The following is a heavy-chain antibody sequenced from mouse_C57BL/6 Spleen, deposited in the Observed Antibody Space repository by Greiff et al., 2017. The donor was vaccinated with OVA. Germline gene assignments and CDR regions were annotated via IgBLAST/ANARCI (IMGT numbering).Heavy chain of an antibody. CDR2: IHPNSGST. D-gene: IGHD1-1*01. CDR1: GYTFTSYW. V-gene: IGHV1-64*01. CDR3: AREGGYYGSSYPFAY. Sequence: VQLQQSGAELVKPGASVKLSCKASGYTFTSYWMHWVKQRPGQGLEWIGMIHPNSGSTNYNEKFKSKATLTVDKSSSTAYMQLSSLTSEDSAVYYGAREGGYYGSSYPFAYWGQGTLVTVSA. J-gene: IGHJ3*01.